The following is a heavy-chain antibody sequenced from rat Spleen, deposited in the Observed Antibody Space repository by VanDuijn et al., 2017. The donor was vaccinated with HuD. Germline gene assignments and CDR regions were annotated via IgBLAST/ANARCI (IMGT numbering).Heavy chain of an antibody. J-gene: IGHJ3*01. CDR1: GFTFSDYY. CDR3: ARHGYGGYSGPFAY. Sequence: EVQLVESDGGLVQPGRFLKVSCVASGFTFSDYYMAWVRQAPTKGLGWVATISFDGSSTYYRDSVKGRFTISRDNTKSTLYLQMNSLRSEDTATYYCARHGYGGYSGPFAYWGQGTLVTVSS. V-gene: IGHV5-29*01. CDR2: ISFDGSST. D-gene: IGHD1-11*01.